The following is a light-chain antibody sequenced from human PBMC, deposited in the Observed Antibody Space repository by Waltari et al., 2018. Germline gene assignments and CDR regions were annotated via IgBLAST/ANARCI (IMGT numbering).Light chain of an antibody. CDR2: EVS. V-gene: IGLV2-14*01. CDR3: NSYTNSGTYV. J-gene: IGLJ1*01. Sequence: QSALTQPASVSGSPGQSITISCTGTRSDVGTHNYVSWYQQRPGHAPDLIIFEVSNRPSGVSIRFSGSKSGNTASLTIAGLQAEDEADYYCNSYTNSGTYVFGSGTKVTVL. CDR1: RSDVGTHNY.